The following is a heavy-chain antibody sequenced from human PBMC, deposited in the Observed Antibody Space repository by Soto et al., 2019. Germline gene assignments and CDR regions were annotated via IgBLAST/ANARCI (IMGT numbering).Heavy chain of an antibody. CDR1: GFTFSSYG. J-gene: IGHJ6*02. V-gene: IGHV3-33*01. D-gene: IGHD6-13*01. CDR3: ARLAAPYSSSWYDTYYYYYGMDV. CDR2: IWYDGSNK. Sequence: LRLSCAASGFTFSSYGMHWVRQAPGKGLEWVAVIWYDGSNKYYADSVKGRFTISRDNSKNTLYLQMNSLRAEDTAVYYCARLAAPYSSSWYDTYYYYYGMDVWGQGTKVTVYS.